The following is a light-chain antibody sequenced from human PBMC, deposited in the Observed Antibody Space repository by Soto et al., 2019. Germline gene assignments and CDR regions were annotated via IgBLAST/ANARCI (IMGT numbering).Light chain of an antibody. CDR3: MQGLQTPRT. Sequence: DIVMTQSPLSLPVTPGEPASISCTSSESLLHSNGNTYLDWYLPKPGQSPQLVIYLGSNRASWVPDRFSGGGSGTDCTLKISRVEAEDVGVYYCMQGLQTPRTVGQGTKVEIK. CDR1: ESLLHSNGNTY. V-gene: IGKV2-28*01. J-gene: IGKJ1*01. CDR2: LGS.